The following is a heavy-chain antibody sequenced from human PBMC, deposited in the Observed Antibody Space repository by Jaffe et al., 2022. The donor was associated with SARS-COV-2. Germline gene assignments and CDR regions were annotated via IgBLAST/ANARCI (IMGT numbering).Heavy chain of an antibody. D-gene: IGHD6-6*01. CDR2: IDPTDSYT. CDR1: GYSFTSHW. J-gene: IGHJ4*02. CDR3: ARPARESSSLRSDY. V-gene: IGHV5-10-1*03. Sequence: EVQLVQSGAEVKKPGESLRISCKASGYSFTSHWISWVRQMPGKGLEWMGRIDPTDSYTNYSPSFEGHVTISADKSISTAYLQWSSLKASDTAMYYCARPARESSSLRSDYWGQGTLVAVSS.